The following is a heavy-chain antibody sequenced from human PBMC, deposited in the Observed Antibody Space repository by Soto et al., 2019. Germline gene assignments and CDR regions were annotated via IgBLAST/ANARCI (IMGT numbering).Heavy chain of an antibody. Sequence: ESGGGLVKPGGSLRLSCAASGFTFSSYSMNWVRLAPGKGLEWVSSISSSISSIYYADSVKGRFTISRDNAKNSLYLQMNSLRAEDSAVYYCAGYCSGGSCYSESDYWGQGTLVTVSS. J-gene: IGHJ4*02. V-gene: IGHV3-21*01. CDR2: ISSSISSI. D-gene: IGHD2-15*01. CDR1: GFTFSSYS. CDR3: AGYCSGGSCYSESDY.